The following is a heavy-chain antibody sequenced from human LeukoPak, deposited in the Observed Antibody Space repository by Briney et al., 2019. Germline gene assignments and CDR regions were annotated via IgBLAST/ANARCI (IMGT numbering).Heavy chain of an antibody. CDR1: GGSISSGSYY. J-gene: IGHJ4*02. CDR3: ARDTYNYGSSAYYFDY. CDR2: INHSGST. V-gene: IGHV4-39*07. D-gene: IGHD5-18*01. Sequence: SETLSLTCTVSGGSISSGSYYWSWIRQPPGKGLEWIGEINHSGSTNYNPSLKSRVTMSVDTSKNQFSLKLSSVTAADTAVYYCARDTYNYGSSAYYFDYWGQGTLVTVSS.